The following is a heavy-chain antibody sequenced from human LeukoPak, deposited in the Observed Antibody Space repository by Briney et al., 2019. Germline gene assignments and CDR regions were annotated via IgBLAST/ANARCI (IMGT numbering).Heavy chain of an antibody. CDR3: ARHEWGITNAFDI. CDR2: IYYSGTT. Sequence: PSETLSLTCAVYGGSFSGYYWGWIRQPRGKGLEWIGSIYYSGTTYYNPSLKSRVTISVDTSKKQFSLKLRSVTAADTAVYYCARHEWGITNAFDIWGQGTMVTVSS. CDR1: GGSFSGYY. D-gene: IGHD1-14*01. V-gene: IGHV4-39*01. J-gene: IGHJ3*02.